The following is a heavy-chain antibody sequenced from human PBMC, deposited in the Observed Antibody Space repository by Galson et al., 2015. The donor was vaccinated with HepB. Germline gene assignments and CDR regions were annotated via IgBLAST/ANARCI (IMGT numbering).Heavy chain of an antibody. D-gene: IGHD3/OR15-3a*01. V-gene: IGHV4-59*01. CDR3: ARGGTSWTFDY. Sequence: TLSLTCTVSGGSISSYYWSWIRQPPGKGLEWLGYIYYTGSTNYNPSLKSRVTISVDTSKNQFSLKLTSVTAADTAVYYCARGGTSWTFDYWGQGTLVTVSS. J-gene: IGHJ4*02. CDR2: IYYTGST. CDR1: GGSISSYY.